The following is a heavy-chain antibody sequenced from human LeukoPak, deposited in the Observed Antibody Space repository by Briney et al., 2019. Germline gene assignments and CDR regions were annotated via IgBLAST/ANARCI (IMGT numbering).Heavy chain of an antibody. V-gene: IGHV3-30*18. CDR1: GFIFINYD. CDR2: ISYDGSNK. Sequence: GGSLRLSCAASGFIFINYDMHWVRQAPGKRLEWVAIISYDGSNKYYGDSVKGRFTISRDNSKNTLYLQMNSLRAEDTAVYYCAKDHYYGSGSPNYWGLGTLVTVSS. CDR3: AKDHYYGSGSPNY. D-gene: IGHD3-10*01. J-gene: IGHJ4*02.